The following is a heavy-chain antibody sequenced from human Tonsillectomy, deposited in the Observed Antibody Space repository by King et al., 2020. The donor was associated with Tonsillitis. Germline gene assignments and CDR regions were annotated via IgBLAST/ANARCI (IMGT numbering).Heavy chain of an antibody. CDR3: AREGGYGHAFEI. Sequence: QLQESGPGLVKPSETLSLTCTVAGLSISSYYWSWIRQPPGKGLEWIGYIYYSGSTNYNPSLKSRVTISVDTSKNQFSLKLSSVTAADTAVYYCAREGGYGHAFEIWGQGTMVTVSS. V-gene: IGHV4-59*01. CDR1: GLSISSYY. D-gene: IGHD3-22*01. CDR2: IYYSGST. J-gene: IGHJ3*02.